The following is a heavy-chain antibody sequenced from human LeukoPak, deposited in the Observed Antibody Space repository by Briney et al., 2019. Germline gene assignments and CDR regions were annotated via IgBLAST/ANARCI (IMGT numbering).Heavy chain of an antibody. CDR2: INPNSGGT. Sequence: ASVKVSCKASGYTFTGYYMHWVRQAPGQGLEWMGWINPNSGGTNYAQKFQGRVTMTRDTSISTAYMELSRLRSDDTAVYYCAREFYDSSGYPGYWGQGTLVTVSS. V-gene: IGHV1-2*02. J-gene: IGHJ4*02. CDR3: AREFYDSSGYPGY. D-gene: IGHD3-22*01. CDR1: GYTFTGYY.